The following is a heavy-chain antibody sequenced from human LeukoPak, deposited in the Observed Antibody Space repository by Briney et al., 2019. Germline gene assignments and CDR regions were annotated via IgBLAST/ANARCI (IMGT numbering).Heavy chain of an antibody. CDR3: ARGSYDFWSGYRGGY. J-gene: IGHJ4*02. CDR2: IKQDGSEK. V-gene: IGHV3-7*01. D-gene: IGHD3-3*01. CDR1: GFTFSSYW. Sequence: GGSLRLSCAPSGFTFSSYWMSWVRQAPGKGLEWVANIKQDGSEKYYVDSVKGRFTISRDNAKNSLYLQMNSLRAEDTAVYYCARGSYDFWSGYRGGYWGQGTLVTVSS.